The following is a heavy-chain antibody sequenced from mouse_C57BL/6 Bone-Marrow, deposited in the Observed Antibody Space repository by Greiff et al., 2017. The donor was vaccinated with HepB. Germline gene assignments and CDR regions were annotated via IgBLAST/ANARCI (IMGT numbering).Heavy chain of an antibody. D-gene: IGHD2-5*01. Sequence: EVQQQQSGPELVKPGASVKISCKASGYTFTDYYMNWVKQSHGKSLEWIGDINPNNGGTSYNQKFKGKATLTVDKSSSTAYMELRSLTSEDSAVYYCASGSNYLFFDYWGQGTTLTVSS. CDR2: INPNNGGT. V-gene: IGHV1-26*01. J-gene: IGHJ2*01. CDR3: ASGSNYLFFDY. CDR1: GYTFTDYY.